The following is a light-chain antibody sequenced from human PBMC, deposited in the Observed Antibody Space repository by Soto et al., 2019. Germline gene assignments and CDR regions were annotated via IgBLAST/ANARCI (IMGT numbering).Light chain of an antibody. V-gene: IGKV1-17*01. CDR3: LQHHTHPFT. J-gene: IGKJ4*01. CDR2: AAS. Sequence: DIQMTQSPSSLSASVGDRVTITCRASQDIRNDVGWYQQKAGKAPNRLIFAASSLHSGVPSRFSGSRSGTEFTLTIKSLHTEHSPHYSCLQHHTHPFTFGGGTKVDIK. CDR1: QDIRND.